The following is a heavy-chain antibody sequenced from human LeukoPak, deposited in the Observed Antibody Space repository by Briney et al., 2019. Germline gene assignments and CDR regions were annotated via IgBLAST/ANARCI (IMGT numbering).Heavy chain of an antibody. CDR3: ARESAAGTDYYYGMDD. CDR1: GFTFSSYG. D-gene: IGHD6-13*01. V-gene: IGHV3-33*01. Sequence: GGSLRLSCAASGFTFSSYGMHWVRQAPGKGLEWVAVIWYDGSNKYYADSVKGRFTISRDNSKNTLYLQMNSLRAGDTAVYYCARESAAGTDYYYGMDDWGQGTTITVSS. CDR2: IWYDGSNK. J-gene: IGHJ6*02.